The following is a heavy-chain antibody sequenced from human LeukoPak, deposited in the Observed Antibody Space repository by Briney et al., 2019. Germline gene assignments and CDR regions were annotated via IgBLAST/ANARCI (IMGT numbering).Heavy chain of an antibody. Sequence: PGGSLRLSCAASGFTFSSYAMSWVRQAPGKGLEWVSAISGSGGSTYYADSVKGRFTISRDNSKNTLYLQMNSLRAEDTAVYYCAKDWCTAYIKPYYYGMDVWGQGTTVTVSS. CDR2: ISGSGGST. J-gene: IGHJ6*02. D-gene: IGHD2-8*01. CDR3: AKDWCTAYIKPYYYGMDV. CDR1: GFTFSSYA. V-gene: IGHV3-23*01.